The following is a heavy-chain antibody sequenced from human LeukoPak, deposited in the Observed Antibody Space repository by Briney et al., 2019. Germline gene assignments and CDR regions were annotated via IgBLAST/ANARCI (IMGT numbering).Heavy chain of an antibody. V-gene: IGHV4-38-2*01. CDR1: GYSISSGYY. J-gene: IGHJ4*02. CDR3: PSLSALGGSYAPSFDY. Sequence: PSETLSLTCAVSGYSISSGYYWGWIRQPPGKGLEWIGCIYHSGSTYYNPSLKSRVTISVDTSKNQFSLKLSSVTAADTAVYYCPSLSALGGSYAPSFDYWGQGTLVTVSS. CDR2: IYHSGST. D-gene: IGHD1-26*01.